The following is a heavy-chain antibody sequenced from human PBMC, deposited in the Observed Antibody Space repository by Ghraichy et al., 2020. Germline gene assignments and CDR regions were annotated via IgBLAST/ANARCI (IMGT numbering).Heavy chain of an antibody. Sequence: SETPSLTCAVYGGSFSGYCWNWIRQSPGKGLEWIGEIDHSGSTNYKTSLKSRVTISVDTSKNQFSLKLSSVTAADTAVYYCAGCRGFESLGGLVSYYYGMDVWGQGTTVTVSS. J-gene: IGHJ6*02. V-gene: IGHV4-34*01. D-gene: IGHD3-10*01. CDR1: GGSFSGYC. CDR2: IDHSGST. CDR3: AGCRGFESLGGLVSYYYGMDV.